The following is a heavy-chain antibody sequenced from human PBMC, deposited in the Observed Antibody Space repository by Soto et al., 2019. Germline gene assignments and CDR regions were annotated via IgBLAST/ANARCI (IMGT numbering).Heavy chain of an antibody. V-gene: IGHV3-9*01. CDR2: ISWKSGSI. CDR1: GFTFDDYA. CDR3: ANDRVYRRNWYGWSAP. D-gene: IGHD6-13*01. J-gene: IGHJ5*02. Sequence: EVQLVESGGVLVQPGRSLSLSCAASGFTFDDYAIHWVRQAPGKGLECDSGISWKSGSIGNADSVRGPFSISRDNAKNTLYRPMNSLTAADTALYYCANDRVYRRNWYGWSAPWGQGTLDAVTS.